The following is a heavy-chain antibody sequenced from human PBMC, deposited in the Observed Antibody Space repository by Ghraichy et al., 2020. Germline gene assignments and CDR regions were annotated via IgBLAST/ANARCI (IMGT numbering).Heavy chain of an antibody. CDR2: ISSSSSYI. D-gene: IGHD4-23*01. CDR1: GFTFSSYS. J-gene: IGHJ6*02. V-gene: IGHV3-21*01. CDR3: ARASGGGNSMFYYYGMDV. Sequence: GESLNISCAASGFTFSSYSMNWVRQAPGKGLEWVSSISSSSSYIYYADSVKGRFTISRDNAKNSLYLQMNSLRAEDTAVYYCARASGGGNSMFYYYGMDVWGQGTTVTVSS.